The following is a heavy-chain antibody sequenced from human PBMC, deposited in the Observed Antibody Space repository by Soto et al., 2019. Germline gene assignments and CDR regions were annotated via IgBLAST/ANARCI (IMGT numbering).Heavy chain of an antibody. CDR1: GFSFSDYW. CDR3: ADSWLPTSY. D-gene: IGHD3-10*01. J-gene: IGHJ4*02. V-gene: IGHV3-74*01. CDR2: ISPDGRTT. Sequence: GGSLRLSCAASGFSFSDYWMDWVRQAPGKGLVWVSRISPDGRTTTYADSVKGRFTISRDNAKSTLYLQMNSLTVEDGAVYYCADSWLPTSYWGPGTLVTVSS.